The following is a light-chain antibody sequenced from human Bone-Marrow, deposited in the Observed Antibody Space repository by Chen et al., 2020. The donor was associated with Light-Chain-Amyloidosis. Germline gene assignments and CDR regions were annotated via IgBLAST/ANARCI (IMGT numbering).Light chain of an antibody. J-gene: IGLJ3*02. Sequence: NFMLTQPHSVSESPGKTVIISCTRSSGSIATNYVQWYQQRPGSSPTTVIYEDDQRPSGVPDRFSGSIDRSSTSASLTSFRLKPEDDADYYSQYCQGRNQGVFGGGTKLTVL. CDR3: QYCQGRNQGV. CDR2: EDD. CDR1: SGSIATNY. V-gene: IGLV6-57*01.